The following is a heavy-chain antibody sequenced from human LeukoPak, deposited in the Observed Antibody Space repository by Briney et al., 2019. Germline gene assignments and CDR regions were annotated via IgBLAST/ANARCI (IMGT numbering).Heavy chain of an antibody. CDR3: ASTSGWYEPIDY. J-gene: IGHJ4*02. CDR2: IWYDGSNK. V-gene: IGHV3-33*01. Sequence: GGSLRLSCAASGFTFSSYGMHWVRQAPGKGLEWVAVIWYDGSNKYYADSVKGRFTISRDNSKNTLYLQMNSLRADDTAVYYCASTSGWYEPIDYWGQGTLVTVYS. D-gene: IGHD6-19*01. CDR1: GFTFSSYG.